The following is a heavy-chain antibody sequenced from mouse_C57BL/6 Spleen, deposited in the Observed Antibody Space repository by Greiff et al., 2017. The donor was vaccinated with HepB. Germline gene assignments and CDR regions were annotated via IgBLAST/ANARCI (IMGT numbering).Heavy chain of an antibody. CDR1: GYTFTSYW. V-gene: IGHV1-69*01. Sequence: QVQLQQPGAELVMPGASVKLSCKASGYTFTSYWMHWVKQRPGQGLEWIGEIDPSDSYTNYNQKFKGKSTLTVDKSSSTAYMQLSSLTSEDSAVYYCARSRDMSTPHYYAMDYWGQGTSVTVSS. D-gene: IGHD5-1*01. CDR3: ARSRDMSTPHYYAMDY. CDR2: IDPSDSYT. J-gene: IGHJ4*01.